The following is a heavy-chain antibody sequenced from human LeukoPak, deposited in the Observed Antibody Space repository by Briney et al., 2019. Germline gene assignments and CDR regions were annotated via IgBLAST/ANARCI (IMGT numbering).Heavy chain of an antibody. J-gene: IGHJ4*02. D-gene: IGHD6-19*01. CDR2: ISSSGSTI. CDR3: ASNKYSSGWYEDY. V-gene: IGHV3-11*01. CDR1: GFTFSDYY. Sequence: PGGSLRLSCAASGFTFSDYYMNWIRQAPGKGLEWVSYISSSGSTIYYADSVKDRFTISRDNAKNSLYLQMNSLRAEDTAVYYCASNKYSSGWYEDYWGQGTLVTVSS.